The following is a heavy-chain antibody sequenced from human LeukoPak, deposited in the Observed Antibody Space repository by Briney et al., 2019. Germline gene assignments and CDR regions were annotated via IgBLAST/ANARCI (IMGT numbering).Heavy chain of an antibody. Sequence: PGGSLRLSCAASAFTLSTYTMNWVRQAPGKGLQWFSYISSSSSTIYYADSVKGRFTISRDNAKNSLYLQMNSLRDEDTAVYYCAREYSSSSGRAFDIWGQGTMVTVSS. CDR1: AFTLSTYT. D-gene: IGHD6-6*01. CDR2: ISSSSSTI. J-gene: IGHJ3*02. V-gene: IGHV3-48*02. CDR3: AREYSSSSGRAFDI.